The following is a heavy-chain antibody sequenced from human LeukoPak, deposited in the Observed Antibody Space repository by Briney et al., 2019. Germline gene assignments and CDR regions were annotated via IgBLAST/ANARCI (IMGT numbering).Heavy chain of an antibody. D-gene: IGHD3-22*01. V-gene: IGHV3-11*06. J-gene: IGHJ4*02. CDR2: ISSSSSYT. Sequence: GGSLRLSCAAYGFTFSDYYMSWIRQAPGKGLEWVSYISSSSSYTNYADSVKGRFTISRDNAKNSLYLQMNSLRAEDTAVYYCARDLWADSSGYPVDYWGQGTLVTVSS. CDR1: GFTFSDYY. CDR3: ARDLWADSSGYPVDY.